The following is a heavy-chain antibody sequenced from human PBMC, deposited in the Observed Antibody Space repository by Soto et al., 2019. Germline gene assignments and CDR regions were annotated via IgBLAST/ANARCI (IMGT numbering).Heavy chain of an antibody. D-gene: IGHD1-26*01. CDR1: GGSFSGYY. V-gene: IGHV4-34*01. Sequence: PSETLSLTCAVYGGSFSGYYWSWIRQPPGKGLEWIGEINHSGSTNYNPSLKSRVTISVDTSKNQFSLKLSSVTAADTAVYYCARGPGPTSDSGSYRNFDYWGQGTLVTVSS. CDR3: ARGPGPTSDSGSYRNFDY. CDR2: INHSGST. J-gene: IGHJ4*02.